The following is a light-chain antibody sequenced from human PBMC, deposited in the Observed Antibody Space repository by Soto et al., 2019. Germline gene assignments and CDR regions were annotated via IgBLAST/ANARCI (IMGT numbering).Light chain of an antibody. CDR2: DAS. Sequence: EVLLTQAPCTLCLFPVAIATRSCRASQSVSSYLAWYQQKPGQAPRLLIYDASNRATGIPARFSGSGSGTDFTLTISSLQSEDFAVYYCQQYHNWPITFGQGTRLEIK. J-gene: IGKJ5*01. CDR1: QSVSSY. V-gene: IGKV3-11*01. CDR3: QQYHNWPIT.